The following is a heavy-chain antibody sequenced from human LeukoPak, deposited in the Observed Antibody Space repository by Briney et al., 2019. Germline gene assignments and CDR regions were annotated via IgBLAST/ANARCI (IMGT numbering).Heavy chain of an antibody. J-gene: IGHJ6*02. Sequence: SETLSLTCTVSGGSVSSGGYYWSWIRQHPGKGLEWIGYIYYSGSTYYNPSLKSRVTISVDTSKNQFSLKLSSVTAADTAVYYCAREGAVAGPDYGMDVWGQGTTVTVSS. D-gene: IGHD6-19*01. CDR1: GGSVSSGGYY. V-gene: IGHV4-31*03. CDR3: AREGAVAGPDYGMDV. CDR2: IYYSGST.